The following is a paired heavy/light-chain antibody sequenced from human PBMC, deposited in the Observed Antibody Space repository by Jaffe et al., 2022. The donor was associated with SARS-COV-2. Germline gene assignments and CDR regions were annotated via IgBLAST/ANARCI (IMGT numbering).Light chain of an antibody. V-gene: IGLV1-47*01. Sequence: QSVVTQSPSASGTPGQRVTISCSGGSSNIGSNYVSWYQQLPGTAPKLLIHRNNQRPSGVPDRFSASKSGTSASLAISGLRSEDEADYYCATWDDSLSCPALGGGTRLTVL. CDR2: RNN. CDR3: ATWDDSLSCPA. J-gene: IGLJ2*01. CDR1: SSNIGSNY.
Heavy chain of an antibody. D-gene: IGHD6-19*01. V-gene: IGHV4-59*01. CDR1: GGSINSNF. CDR3: ARGGWLRLDAFDI. J-gene: IGHJ3*02. Sequence: QVRLQESGPGLVKPSETLSLSCTVSGGSINSNFWSWLRQPPGKGLEWIGYIYSSGSTTYSPSLRSRVAMSVDPSKNQFSLKLSSLTTADTAVYYCARGGWLRLDAFDIWGQGTMVTVSS. CDR2: IYSSGST.